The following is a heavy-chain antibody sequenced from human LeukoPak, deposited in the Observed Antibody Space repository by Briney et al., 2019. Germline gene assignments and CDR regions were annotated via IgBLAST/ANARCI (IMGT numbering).Heavy chain of an antibody. CDR1: EYSFTTYW. Sequence: GESLKISCKNSEYSFTTYWIGWVRQMPGKGLEWMGIIYPADSDTRYSPSFQGQVTISADKSINTAYLQWSSLKASDTAMYFCAGGVPIDSWGQGTLVTVSS. CDR2: IYPADSDT. CDR3: AGGVPIDS. J-gene: IGHJ4*02. V-gene: IGHV5-51*01.